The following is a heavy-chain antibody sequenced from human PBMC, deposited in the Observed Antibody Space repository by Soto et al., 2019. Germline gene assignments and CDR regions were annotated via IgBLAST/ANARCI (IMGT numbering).Heavy chain of an antibody. CDR2: ISGSGGST. Sequence: HPGGSLRLSCAASGFTFSSYAMSWVRQAPGKGLEWVSAISGSGGSTYYADSVKGRFTISRDNSKNTLYLQMNSLRAEDTAVYYCANRVVPAASLWAGSSVKYWGQGTLVTVSS. J-gene: IGHJ4*02. V-gene: IGHV3-23*01. CDR3: ANRVVPAASLWAGSSVKY. D-gene: IGHD2-2*01. CDR1: GFTFSSYA.